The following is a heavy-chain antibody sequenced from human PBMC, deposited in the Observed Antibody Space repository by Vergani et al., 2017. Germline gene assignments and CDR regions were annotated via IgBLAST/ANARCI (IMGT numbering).Heavy chain of an antibody. CDR1: GGTFSSYA. V-gene: IGHV1-69*01. Sequence: QVQLVQSGAEVKKPGSSVKVSCKASGGTFSSYAISWVRQAPGQGLEWMGGIIPIFGTANYAQKFQGRVTITADESTSTAYMGLSSLRSEDTAVYYCAGNGYCSSTSCRINYMDVWGKGTTVTVSS. CDR2: IIPIFGTA. CDR3: AGNGYCSSTSCRINYMDV. D-gene: IGHD2-2*01. J-gene: IGHJ6*03.